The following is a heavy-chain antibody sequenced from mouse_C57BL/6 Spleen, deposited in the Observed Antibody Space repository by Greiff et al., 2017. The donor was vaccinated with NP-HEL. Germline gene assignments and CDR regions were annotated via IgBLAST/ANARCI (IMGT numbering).Heavy chain of an antibody. J-gene: IGHJ4*01. CDR1: GFTFSDYY. CDR2: INYDGSST. D-gene: IGHD3-2*02. Sequence: EVNVVESEGGLVQPGSSMKLSCTASGFTFSDYYMAWVRQVPEKGLEWVANINYDGSSTYYLDSLKSRFIISRDNAKNILYLQMSSLKSEDTATYYCARDGGSGSAMDYWGQGTSVTVSS. V-gene: IGHV5-16*01. CDR3: ARDGGSGSAMDY.